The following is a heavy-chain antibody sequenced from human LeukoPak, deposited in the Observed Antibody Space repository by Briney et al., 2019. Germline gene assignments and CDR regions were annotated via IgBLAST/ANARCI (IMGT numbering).Heavy chain of an antibody. CDR1: GFIFSSYG. CDR2: IRYDGSIK. D-gene: IGHD3-9*01. CDR3: AKGSQYNILTGFIVGAMDDFDH. V-gene: IGHV3-30*02. Sequence: GGSLRLSCAASGFIFSSYGMHWVRQAPGKGLEWVAFIRYDGSIKHYADSVKGRVTISRDNSKNTLYLQMNSLRAEDTAVHYCAKGSQYNILTGFIVGAMDDFDHWGQGTLVTVSS. J-gene: IGHJ4*02.